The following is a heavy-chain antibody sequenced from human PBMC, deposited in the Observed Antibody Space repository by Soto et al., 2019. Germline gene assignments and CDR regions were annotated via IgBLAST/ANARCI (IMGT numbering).Heavy chain of an antibody. J-gene: IGHJ4*02. CDR3: SRLGSGTYAPDY. CDR2: ISGYNGNS. CDR1: GYTFSNYG. D-gene: IGHD3-10*01. V-gene: IGHV1-18*01. Sequence: QVQVVQSGAEVRQPGASVTVSCNISGYTFSNYGVTWVRQAPRQGLEWMGWISGYNGNSNHAQKFQGRVTMTTDTSTSTAYLELRNLRSYDTALYYCSRLGSGTYAPDYWGRGTQVTVSS.